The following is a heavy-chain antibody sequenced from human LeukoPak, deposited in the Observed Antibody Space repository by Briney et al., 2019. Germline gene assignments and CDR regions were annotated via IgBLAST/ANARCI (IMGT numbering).Heavy chain of an antibody. CDR2: THHSGKT. V-gene: IGHV4-59*08. CDR1: GDSIRNYY. Sequence: SETLSLTCSVSGDSIRNYYWNWVRQPPEKSLEWIGYTHHSGKTYYNPSLKSRVSTSVDTSKNQFSLKLSFVTAADTAIYYCAKWEEALRAFDVWGQGTMVTVSS. CDR3: AKWEEALRAFDV. J-gene: IGHJ3*01. D-gene: IGHD3-3*02.